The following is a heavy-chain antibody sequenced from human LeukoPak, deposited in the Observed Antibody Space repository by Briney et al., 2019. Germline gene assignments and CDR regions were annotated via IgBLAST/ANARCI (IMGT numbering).Heavy chain of an antibody. J-gene: IGHJ3*02. V-gene: IGHV4-59*01. Sequence: SETLSLTCTVSGGSISSYYWSWIRQPPGKGLEWIGYIYYSGSTNYNPSLKSRVTISVDTSKNQFSLKLSSVTAADTAVYYCARFRNYDSSGYPRAYAFDIWGQGTMVTVSS. CDR2: IYYSGST. D-gene: IGHD3-22*01. CDR3: ARFRNYDSSGYPRAYAFDI. CDR1: GGSISSYY.